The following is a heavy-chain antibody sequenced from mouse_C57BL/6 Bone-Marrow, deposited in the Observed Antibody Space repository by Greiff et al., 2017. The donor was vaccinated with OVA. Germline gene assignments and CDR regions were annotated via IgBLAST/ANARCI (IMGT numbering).Heavy chain of an antibody. CDR2: INPNNGGT. V-gene: IGHV1-26*01. CDR1: GYTFTDYY. CDR3: ARAWSYWYFDV. Sequence: VQLQQSGPELVKPGASVKISCKASGYTFTDYYMNWVKQSHGKSLEWIGDINPNNGGTSYNQKFKGKATLTVDKSSSTAYMELRSLTSEDSAVYCCARAWSYWYFDVWGTGTTVTVSS. J-gene: IGHJ1*03.